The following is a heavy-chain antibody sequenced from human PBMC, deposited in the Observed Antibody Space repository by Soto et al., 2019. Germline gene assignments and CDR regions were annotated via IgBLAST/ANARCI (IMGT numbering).Heavy chain of an antibody. Sequence: GASVKVSCKASGYTFTSYYMHWVRQAPGQGLEWMGIINPSGGSTSYAQKFQGRVTMTRDTSTSTVYMELSSLRSEDTAVYYCARAVRPFGVAYGTYGMDVWGQGTTVTVSS. D-gene: IGHD3-3*01. V-gene: IGHV1-46*01. CDR1: GYTFTSYY. J-gene: IGHJ6*02. CDR3: ARAVRPFGVAYGTYGMDV. CDR2: INPSGGST.